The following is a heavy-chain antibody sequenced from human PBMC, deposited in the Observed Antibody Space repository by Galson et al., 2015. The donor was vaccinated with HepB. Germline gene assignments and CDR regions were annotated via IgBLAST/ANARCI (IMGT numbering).Heavy chain of an antibody. CDR3: ARDWVKYSSGWYGGFDY. J-gene: IGHJ4*02. Sequence: SLRLSCAASGFTFSSYWMSWVRQAPGKGLEWVANIKQDGSEKYYVDSVKGRFTISRDNAKNSLYLQMNSLRAEDTAVYYCARDWVKYSSGWYGGFDYWGQGTLVTVSS. CDR1: GFTFSSYW. CDR2: IKQDGSEK. V-gene: IGHV3-7*03. D-gene: IGHD6-19*01.